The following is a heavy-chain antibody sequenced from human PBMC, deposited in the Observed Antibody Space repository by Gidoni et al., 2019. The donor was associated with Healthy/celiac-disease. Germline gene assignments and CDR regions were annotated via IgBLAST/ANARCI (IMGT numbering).Heavy chain of an antibody. CDR2: RKQDGSEK. CDR1: GFTFSSYW. D-gene: IGHD4-17*01. J-gene: IGHJ4*02. CDR3: ARDPSYGDYADY. V-gene: IGHV3-7*01. Sequence: EVQLVVSGGGLVQPGGSLSLSFAASGFTFSSYWMSWVRQAPGKGLEWVANRKQDGSEKYYVDAVKGRFTISRDNAKNSLYLQMNSLRAEDTAVYYCARDPSYGDYADYWGQGTLVTVSS.